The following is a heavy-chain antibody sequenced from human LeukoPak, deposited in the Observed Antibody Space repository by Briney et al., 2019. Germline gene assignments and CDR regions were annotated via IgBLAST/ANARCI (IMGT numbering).Heavy chain of an antibody. Sequence: GGSLRLSCAASGFTFDDYAMHWVRQAPGKGLEWVSGISWNSGSIGYADSVKGRFTISRDNAKNSLYLQMNSLRAEDTALYYCARVSALYYYGSGSYGPQNWFDPWGQGTLVTVSS. V-gene: IGHV3-9*01. CDR2: ISWNSGSI. CDR3: ARVSALYYYGSGSYGPQNWFDP. CDR1: GFTFDDYA. J-gene: IGHJ5*02. D-gene: IGHD3-10*01.